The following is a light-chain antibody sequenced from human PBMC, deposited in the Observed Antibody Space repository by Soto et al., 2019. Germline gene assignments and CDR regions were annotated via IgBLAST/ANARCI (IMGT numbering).Light chain of an antibody. CDR1: SNDIGNYNY. V-gene: IGLV2-14*03. Sequence: QSALTQPASVSGSPGQSITISCSGTSNDIGNYNYVSWFQQHPGRAPKLMIYDVSNRPSGVSYRFSGSKSDKTASLTISGLRAEDEADYYCLSFTTSSTYVFGTGTKLTVL. CDR3: LSFTTSSTYV. J-gene: IGLJ1*01. CDR2: DVS.